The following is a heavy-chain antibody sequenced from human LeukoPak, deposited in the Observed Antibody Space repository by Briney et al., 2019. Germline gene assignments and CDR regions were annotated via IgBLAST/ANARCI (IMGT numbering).Heavy chain of an antibody. V-gene: IGHV4-39*01. D-gene: IGHD2-2*02. CDR1: GGSVSSSFYY. CDR3: ARHKRIVVVPAAISWYFDL. CDR2: IYYTGST. Sequence: SETLSLTCTVSGGSVSSSFYYWGWIRQPPGKGLEWIGSIYYTGSTYYNPSLKSRVTISVDTSKNQFSLKLSSVTAADTAVYYCARHKRIVVVPAAISWYFDLWGRGTLVTVSS. J-gene: IGHJ2*01.